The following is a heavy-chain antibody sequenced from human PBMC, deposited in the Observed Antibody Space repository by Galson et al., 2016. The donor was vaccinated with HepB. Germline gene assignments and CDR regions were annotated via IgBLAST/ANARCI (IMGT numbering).Heavy chain of an antibody. CDR3: AREDPYLDAFDI. J-gene: IGHJ3*02. CDR1: GFSFRSYW. Sequence: SLRLSCAASGFSFRSYWMNWVRQAPGKGPLWVARISWDASSTNYADSVKGRVTISRDNAQNTLYLQMSSLRAEETAIYYCAREDPYLDAFDIWGRGTMVTVSS. CDR2: ISWDASST. D-gene: IGHD2-21*01. V-gene: IGHV3-74*01.